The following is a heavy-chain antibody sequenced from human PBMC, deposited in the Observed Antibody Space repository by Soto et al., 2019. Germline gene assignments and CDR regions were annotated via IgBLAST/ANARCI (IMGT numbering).Heavy chain of an antibody. CDR1: GFTFGGYA. CDR3: ARGSPPDY. J-gene: IGHJ4*02. CDR2: IWDDGS. V-gene: IGHV3-33*01. Sequence: QVQLVESGGGVVQPERSLRLACAASGFTFGGYAMHWIRQAPGKGLECVAVIWDDGSNYADSVKGRFTISRDNSKNTLYLQMSSLRAEDTAVYYCARGSPPDYWGQGTLVTVSS.